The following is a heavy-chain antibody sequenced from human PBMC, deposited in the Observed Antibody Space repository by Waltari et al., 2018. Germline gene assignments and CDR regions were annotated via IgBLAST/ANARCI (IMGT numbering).Heavy chain of an antibody. CDR1: GYPFTGHY. CDR2: INPNSGGT. J-gene: IGHJ3*02. D-gene: IGHD1-26*01. V-gene: IGHV1-2*02. Sequence: QVQLVQSGAEVKKPGASVKVSCRASGYPFTGHYMPWFRQAPGQGLEWMGWINPNSGGTNYAQKFQGRVTMTRDTSISTAYMELSRLRSDDTAVYYCARIQEWELRDAFDIWGQGTMVTVSS. CDR3: ARIQEWELRDAFDI.